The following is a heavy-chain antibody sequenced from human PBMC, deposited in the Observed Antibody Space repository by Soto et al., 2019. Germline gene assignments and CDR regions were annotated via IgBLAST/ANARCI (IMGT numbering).Heavy chain of an antibody. J-gene: IGHJ3*02. D-gene: IGHD6-6*01. CDR1: GGSISSSSYY. CDR3: ARLVAARAFDI. V-gene: IGHV4-39*01. Sequence: QLQLQESGPGLVKPSETLSLTCTVSGGSISSSSYYWVWMRQPPGKGLEWIGSNYYSGSTYYNPSLKSRVTISVYTSKNQFSLKLSSVTAADTAVYYCARLVAARAFDIWGQGTMVTVSS. CDR2: NYYSGST.